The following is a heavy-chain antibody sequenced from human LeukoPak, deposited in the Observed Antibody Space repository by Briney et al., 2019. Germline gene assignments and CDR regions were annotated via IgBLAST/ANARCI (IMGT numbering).Heavy chain of an antibody. CDR1: GYAFTSYY. J-gene: IGHJ4*02. D-gene: IGHD1-26*01. CDR3: ARRSIVGGPFDY. CDR2: INPSGGST. V-gene: IGHV1-46*01. Sequence: GASGKLSCKASGYAFTSYYMHWVRQAPGQGLEWRGVINPSGGSTSYAQKFQGRVTMTRDMSTSTVYMELSSLRSEDTAVYCCARRSIVGGPFDYWGQGTLVTVSS.